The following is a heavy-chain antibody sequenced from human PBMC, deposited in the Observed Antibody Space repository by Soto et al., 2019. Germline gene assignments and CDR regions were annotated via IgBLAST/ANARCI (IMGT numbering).Heavy chain of an antibody. V-gene: IGHV4-31*03. CDR2: IYHSGNA. CDR3: ARAPFQVLYGKPYFDS. CDR1: GGSITAGVSY. Sequence: SETLSLTCTVSGGSITAGVSYWSWIRQHPGKGLEWIGNIYHSGNAYYNPSLKSRLTISVDTSKNHFSLMVDSVTAADTAVYYCARAPFQVLYGKPYFDSWGQGTLVTFSS. J-gene: IGHJ4*02. D-gene: IGHD2-2*02.